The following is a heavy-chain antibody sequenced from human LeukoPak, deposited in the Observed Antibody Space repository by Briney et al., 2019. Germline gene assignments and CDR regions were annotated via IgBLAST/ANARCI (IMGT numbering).Heavy chain of an antibody. CDR2: ISGSGGST. V-gene: IGHV3-23*01. D-gene: IGHD3-22*01. CDR3: AKGGTYYYDSSGYGFDY. J-gene: IGHJ4*02. Sequence: GGSLRLSCAASGFAFSSYAMSWVRQAPGKGLEWVSAISGSGGSTYYADSVKGRFTISIDNSKNTLYLQMNGLRAEDTAVYYCAKGGTYYYDSSGYGFDYWGQGTLVTVSS. CDR1: GFAFSSYA.